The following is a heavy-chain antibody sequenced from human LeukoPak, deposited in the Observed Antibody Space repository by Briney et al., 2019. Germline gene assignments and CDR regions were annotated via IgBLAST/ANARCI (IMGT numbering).Heavy chain of an antibody. J-gene: IGHJ5*01. CDR2: IIPIFGTA. CDR3: ARAVAAPPHNWFDP. CDR1: GYTFTSYG. Sequence: SVKVSCKASGYTFTSYGISWVRQAPGQGLEWMGGIIPIFGTANYAQKFQGRVTITADESTSTAYMELSSLRSEDTAVYYCARAVAAPPHNWFDPWGQGTMVTVSS. D-gene: IGHD6-19*01. V-gene: IGHV1-69*13.